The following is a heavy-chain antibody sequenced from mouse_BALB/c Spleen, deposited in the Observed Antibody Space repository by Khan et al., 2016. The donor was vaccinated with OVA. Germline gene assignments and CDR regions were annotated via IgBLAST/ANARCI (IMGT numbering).Heavy chain of an antibody. Sequence: VQLQQSGPELVKSGATVKLSCTASGFNIKDTYMHWLKQWPEQGMEWFGRIDPPNGNTKYDPKFQGKATITADTSSKSAFLQHSSLTTDARAVYCCTGMARKWGQGTTLTVSS. J-gene: IGHJ2*01. CDR1: GFNIKDTY. CDR3: TGMARK. CDR2: IDPPNGNT. V-gene: IGHV14-3*02.